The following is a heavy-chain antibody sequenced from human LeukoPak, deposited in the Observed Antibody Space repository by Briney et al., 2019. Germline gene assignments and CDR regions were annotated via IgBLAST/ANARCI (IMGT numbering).Heavy chain of an antibody. J-gene: IGHJ3*02. Sequence: GASVKVSCKASGYTFTGYYMHWVRQAPGQGLEWMGWINPNSGGTNCAQKFQGRVTMTRDTSISTAYMELSRLRSDDTAVYYCARDQGYSYGNDAFDIWGQGTMVTVSS. CDR1: GYTFTGYY. CDR2: INPNSGGT. D-gene: IGHD5-18*01. CDR3: ARDQGYSYGNDAFDI. V-gene: IGHV1-2*02.